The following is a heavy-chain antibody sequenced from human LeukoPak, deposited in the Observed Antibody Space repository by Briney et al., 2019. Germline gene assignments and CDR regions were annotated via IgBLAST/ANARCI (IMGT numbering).Heavy chain of an antibody. D-gene: IGHD6-25*01. CDR3: ARASAHPYYYYYYYMDV. J-gene: IGHJ6*03. V-gene: IGHV4-34*01. CDR2: INHSGST. CDR1: GGSFSGYY. Sequence: SETLSLTCAVYGGSFSGYYWSWIRQPPGKGLEWIGEINHSGSTNYNPSLKSRVTISVDTSKNQFSLKLSSVTAADTAVYYCARASAHPYYYYYYYMDVWGKGTTVTVSS.